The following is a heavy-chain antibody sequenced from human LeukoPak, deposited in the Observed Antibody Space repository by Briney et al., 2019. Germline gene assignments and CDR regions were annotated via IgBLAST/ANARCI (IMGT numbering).Heavy chain of an antibody. CDR3: ARGVVYSSSSGWFDP. CDR2: IYTSGST. Sequence: SETLSLTCTVSGGSISSYYWSWIRQPAGQGLELIGRIYTSGSTNYNPSLKSRVTMSVDASKNQFSLKLSSVTAADTAVCYCARGVVYSSSSGWFDPWGQGTLVTVSS. J-gene: IGHJ5*02. CDR1: GGSISSYY. V-gene: IGHV4-4*07. D-gene: IGHD6-6*01.